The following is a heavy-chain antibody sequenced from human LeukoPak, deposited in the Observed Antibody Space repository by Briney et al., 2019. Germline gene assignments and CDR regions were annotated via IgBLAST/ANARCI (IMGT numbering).Heavy chain of an antibody. CDR2: INHSGST. CDR3: AIHIVVVPAAKKKNWFDP. J-gene: IGHJ5*02. Sequence: SETLSLTCAVYGGSFSGYYWSWIRQPPGKGLEWIGEINHSGSTNYNPSLKSRVTISVDTSKNQFSLKLSSVTAADMAVYYCAIHIVVVPAAKKKNWFDPWGQGTLVTVSS. CDR1: GGSFSGYY. D-gene: IGHD2-2*01. V-gene: IGHV4-34*01.